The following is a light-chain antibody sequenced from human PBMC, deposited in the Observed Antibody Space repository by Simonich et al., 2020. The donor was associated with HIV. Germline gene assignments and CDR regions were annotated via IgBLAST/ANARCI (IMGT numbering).Light chain of an antibody. Sequence: DIVMTQSPDSLAVSLGERAAINCKSSQTVLFRSTNKNYFAWYQQKPGQPPKLLIYWASTRESGVPDRFSGSGSGTNFTLTISSLQAEDVAVYYCQQYYSTPYTFGQGTKLEIK. CDR3: QQYYSTPYT. J-gene: IGKJ2*01. V-gene: IGKV4-1*01. CDR1: QTVLFRSTNKNY. CDR2: WAS.